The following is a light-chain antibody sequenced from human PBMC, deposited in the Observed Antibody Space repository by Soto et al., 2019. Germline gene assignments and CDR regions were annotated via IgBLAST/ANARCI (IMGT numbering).Light chain of an antibody. J-gene: IGLJ2*01. CDR2: EVS. CDR3: SSYAGSNNLVV. CDR1: SSDVGCYNY. V-gene: IGLV2-8*01. Sequence: QSALTQPPSASGSPGQSVTISCTGTSSDVGCYNYVSWYQQHPGKAPKLMIYEVSKRPSRVPDRFSGSKSGNTASLTVSGLQAEDEADYYCSSYAGSNNLVVFGGGTKLTVL.